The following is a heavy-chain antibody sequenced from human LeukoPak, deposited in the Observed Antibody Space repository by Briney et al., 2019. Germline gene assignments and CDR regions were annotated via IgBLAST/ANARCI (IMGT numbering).Heavy chain of an antibody. CDR2: INSDGSST. J-gene: IGHJ4*02. Sequence: GGSLRLSCAASGFTFGSYWMHWVRQAPGKGLVWVSRINSDGSSTSYADSVKGRFTISRDNAKNTLYLQMNSLRAEDTAVYYCARDKKEYYDFWSGYLDYWGQGTLVTVSS. D-gene: IGHD3-3*01. V-gene: IGHV3-74*01. CDR1: GFTFGSYW. CDR3: ARDKKEYYDFWSGYLDY.